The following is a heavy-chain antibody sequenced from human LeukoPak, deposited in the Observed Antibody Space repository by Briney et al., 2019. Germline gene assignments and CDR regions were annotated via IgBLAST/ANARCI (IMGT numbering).Heavy chain of an antibody. CDR1: GFTFSSYA. J-gene: IGHJ6*02. CDR2: ISGSGGST. V-gene: IGHV3-23*01. CDR3: ARDQVRGYCSSTSCYAPNYYYYGMDV. D-gene: IGHD2-2*01. Sequence: GGSLRLSCAASGFTFSSYAMSWVRQAPGKGLEWVSAISGSGGSTYYADSVKGRFTISRDNSKNTLYLQMNSLRAEDTAVYYCARDQVRGYCSSTSCYAPNYYYYGMDVWGQGTTVTVSS.